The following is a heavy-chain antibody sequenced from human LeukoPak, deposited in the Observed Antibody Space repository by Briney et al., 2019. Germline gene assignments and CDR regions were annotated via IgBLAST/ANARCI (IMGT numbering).Heavy chain of an antibody. CDR3: ARAFEVDLTSRFDY. D-gene: IGHD2-15*01. Sequence: GGSLRLSCAASGFTFSSYAMHWVRQAPGKGLEWVAVISYDGSNKYYADSVKGRFTISRDNSKNTLYLQMNSLRAEDTAVYYCARAFEVDLTSRFDYWGQGTLVTVSS. CDR2: ISYDGSNK. V-gene: IGHV3-30*04. CDR1: GFTFSSYA. J-gene: IGHJ4*02.